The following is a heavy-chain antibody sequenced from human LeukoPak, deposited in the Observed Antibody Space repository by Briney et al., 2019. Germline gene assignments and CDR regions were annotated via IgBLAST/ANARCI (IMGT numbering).Heavy chain of an antibody. D-gene: IGHD3-3*01. CDR2: IYTSGST. J-gene: IGHJ4*02. CDR3: AREFHYDFWSGYWTYFDY. CDR1: GGSISSYY. V-gene: IGHV4-4*07. Sequence: PSETLPLTCTVSGGSISSYYWSWIRQPAGKGLEWIGRIYTSGSTNYNPSLKSRVTMSVDTSKNQFSLELSSVTAADTAVYYCAREFHYDFWSGYWTYFDYWGQGTLVTVSS.